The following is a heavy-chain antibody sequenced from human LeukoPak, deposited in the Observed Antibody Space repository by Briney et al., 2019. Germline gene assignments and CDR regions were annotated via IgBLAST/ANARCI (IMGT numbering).Heavy chain of an antibody. D-gene: IGHD4-11*01. V-gene: IGHV5-10-1*01. CDR1: GYSSTSYW. Sequence: GESLKISCKGSGYSSTSYWISWVRQMPGKGLEWMGRIDPSDSYTNYSPSFQGHVTISADKSISTAYLQWSSLKASDTAMYYCARHAHYSNYGHNWFDPWGQGTLVTVSS. J-gene: IGHJ5*02. CDR2: IDPSDSYT. CDR3: ARHAHYSNYGHNWFDP.